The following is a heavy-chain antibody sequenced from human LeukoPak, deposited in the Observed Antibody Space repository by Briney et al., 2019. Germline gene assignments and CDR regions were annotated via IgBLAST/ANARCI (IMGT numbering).Heavy chain of an antibody. CDR1: GYTFTSYG. J-gene: IGHJ4*02. Sequence: GASVKVSCKASGYTFTSYGIRWVRPAPGQGLEWMGWISAYNGNTNYAQKLQGRVTMTTDTSTSTAYMELRSLRSDDTAVYYCATGGLCSSGTRPPDYWGQGTLVTVSS. CDR2: ISAYNGNT. D-gene: IGHD6-19*01. V-gene: IGHV1-18*01. CDR3: ATGGLCSSGTRPPDY.